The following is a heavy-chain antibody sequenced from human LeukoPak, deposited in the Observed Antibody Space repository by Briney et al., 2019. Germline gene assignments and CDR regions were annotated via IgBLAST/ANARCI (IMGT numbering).Heavy chain of an antibody. J-gene: IGHJ4*02. D-gene: IGHD6-13*01. CDR2: ISWNSGSI. Sequence: GGSLRLSCAASGFTFDDYAMHWVRQTPGKGLEWVSGISWNSGSIGYADSVKGRFTISRDNAKNSLYLQMNGLRAEDTALYYCAKSPHTAGGSWDYFDYWGQGTLVTVSS. CDR3: AKSPHTAGGSWDYFDY. CDR1: GFTFDDYA. V-gene: IGHV3-9*01.